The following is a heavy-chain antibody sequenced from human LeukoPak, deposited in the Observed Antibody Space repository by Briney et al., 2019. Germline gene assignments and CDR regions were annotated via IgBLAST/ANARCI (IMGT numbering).Heavy chain of an antibody. CDR3: ARSHVVVVPDY. CDR2: INQDGSEK. CDR1: GITFSRFW. J-gene: IGHJ4*02. Sequence: GGSLRLSCAASGITFSRFWMSWVRQAPGKGLQWVANINQDGSEKHYVDSVKGRFTISRDNSKNTLYLQMNSLRAEDTAVYYCARSHVVVVPDYWGQGTLVTVSS. D-gene: IGHD2-15*01. V-gene: IGHV3-7*03.